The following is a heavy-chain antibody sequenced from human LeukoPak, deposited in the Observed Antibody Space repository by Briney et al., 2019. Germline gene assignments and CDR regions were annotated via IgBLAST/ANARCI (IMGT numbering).Heavy chain of an antibody. D-gene: IGHD3-10*01. V-gene: IGHV1-18*01. J-gene: IGHJ4*02. CDR2: ISAYNGIT. CDR1: GYTFTSYG. CDR3: VRVMAHYYGSGSSFDY. Sequence: ASVKVSCKASGYTFTSYGISWVRQAPGQGLEWMGWISAYNGITNYAQKLQGRVTMTTDTSTSTAYMELRSLRSDDTAVYYCVRVMAHYYGSGSSFDYWGQGTPVTVSS.